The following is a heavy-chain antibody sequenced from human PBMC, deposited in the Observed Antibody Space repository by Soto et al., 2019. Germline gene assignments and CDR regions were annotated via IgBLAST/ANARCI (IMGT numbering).Heavy chain of an antibody. D-gene: IGHD2-15*01. CDR2: IIPIFGTA. J-gene: IGHJ3*02. CDR1: GGTFSSYA. CDR3: ARDRGCSGGSCYSSAFDI. Sequence: ASVKVSCKASGGTFSSYAISWVRQAPGQGLEWMGGIIPIFGTANYAQKFKGRVTITADESTSTAYMELSSLRSEDTAVYYCARDRGCSGGSCYSSAFDIWGQGTMVTVSS. V-gene: IGHV1-69*13.